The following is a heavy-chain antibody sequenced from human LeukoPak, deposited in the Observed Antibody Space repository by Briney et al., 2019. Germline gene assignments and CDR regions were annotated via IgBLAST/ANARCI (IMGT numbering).Heavy chain of an antibody. V-gene: IGHV4-34*01. CDR1: GGSFSGYY. J-gene: IGHJ4*02. CDR2: INHSGST. Sequence: SETLSLTCAVYGGSFSGYYWSWIRQPPGKGLEWIGEINHSGSTNYNPSLKSRVTISVDTSKNQFSLKLSSVTAADTAVYYCARALGRRVAAAQPQKRYYFDYWGQGTLVTVSS. D-gene: IGHD6-13*01. CDR3: ARALGRRVAAAQPQKRYYFDY.